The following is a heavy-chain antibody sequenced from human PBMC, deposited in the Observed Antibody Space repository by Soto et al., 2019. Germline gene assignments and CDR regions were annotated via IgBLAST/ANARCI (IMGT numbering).Heavy chain of an antibody. V-gene: IGHV3-23*01. CDR1: GFTFSSYA. D-gene: IGHD3-9*01. Sequence: GGSLRLSCAASGFTFSSYAMSWVRQAPGKGLEWVSAISGSGGSTYYADSVKGRFTISRDNSKNTLYLQMNSLRAEDTAVYYCAKGHGYFDWLLHDYWGQGTLVTVSS. CDR3: AKGHGYFDWLLHDY. J-gene: IGHJ4*02. CDR2: ISGSGGST.